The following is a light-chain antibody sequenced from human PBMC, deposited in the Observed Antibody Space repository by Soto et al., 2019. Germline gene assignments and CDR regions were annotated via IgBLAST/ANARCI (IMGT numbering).Light chain of an antibody. J-gene: IGKJ1*01. CDR3: QQYNSYSPT. CDR1: QSISVW. V-gene: IGKV1-5*03. Sequence: DIQRTQSPSTSSDSLGDRVTITCRASQSISVWLAWYQQKAGKAPNLLIYKASRLESGVPSRFSGSGSETEFTLTISGLQPGDSATYYCQQYNSYSPTFGQGTKVDIK. CDR2: KAS.